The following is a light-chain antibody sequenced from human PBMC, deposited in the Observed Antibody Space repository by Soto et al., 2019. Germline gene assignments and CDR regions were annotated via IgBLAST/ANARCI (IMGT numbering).Light chain of an antibody. CDR2: ATS. CDR3: QKYNSVPIT. Sequence: DVRMTQSPSSLSAFVGDRVTITCRASQGIAPYLAWFQQKPGKVPKLLIYATSTLQSLVPSRFSGSGSGTNFTLTINSLQPEDVGTYYCQKYNSVPITFGGGTKVEIK. J-gene: IGKJ4*01. V-gene: IGKV1-27*01. CDR1: QGIAPY.